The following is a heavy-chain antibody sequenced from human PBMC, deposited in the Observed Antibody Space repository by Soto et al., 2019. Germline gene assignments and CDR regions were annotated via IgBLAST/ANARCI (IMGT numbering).Heavy chain of an antibody. J-gene: IGHJ4*02. CDR2: IIPIFGTA. D-gene: IGHD3-16*01. V-gene: IGHV1-69*01. CDR1: GGTFSSYA. CDR3: AGGGLGEVGMFSD. Sequence: QVQLVQSGAEVKKPGSSVKVSCKASGGTFSSYAISWVRQAPGQGLEWMGGIIPIFGTANYAKKFQGRVTITADESTSTAYMELSSLRAEDTAVNYWAGGGLGEVGMFSDWGQGTLVTVSS.